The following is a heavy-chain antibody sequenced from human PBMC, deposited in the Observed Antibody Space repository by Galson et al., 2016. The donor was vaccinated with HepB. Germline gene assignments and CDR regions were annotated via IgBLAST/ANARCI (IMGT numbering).Heavy chain of an antibody. J-gene: IGHJ6*03. CDR2: ISYDGNYK. CDR1: GFAFRNFG. CDR3: AKSGISSSYQYMDV. Sequence: SLRLSCAASGFAFRNFGMHWVRQAPGKGLEWVAVISYDGNYKYYADAVKGRFTIARDDSKNTVFLQMSSLRAEDTAVYYCAKSGISSSYQYMDVWGTGTPVSVTS. V-gene: IGHV3-30*18. D-gene: IGHD6-6*01.